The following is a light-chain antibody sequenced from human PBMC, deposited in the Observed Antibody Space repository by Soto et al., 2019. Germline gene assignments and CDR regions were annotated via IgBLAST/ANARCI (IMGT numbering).Light chain of an antibody. CDR1: SSNIGSNY. CDR3: AAWDDSLNGWV. J-gene: IGLJ3*02. CDR2: RNN. Sequence: QSVLTQPPSASGTPGQRVTISCSGSSSNIGSNYVYWYHQLPGTAPELLIYRNNQRPSGVPDRFSGSKSGTSASLAISGLQSEDDGDYYCAAWDDSLNGWVFGGGTKLTVL. V-gene: IGLV1-47*01.